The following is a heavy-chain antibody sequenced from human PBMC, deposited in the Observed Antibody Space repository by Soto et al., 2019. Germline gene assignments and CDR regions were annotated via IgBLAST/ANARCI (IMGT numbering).Heavy chain of an antibody. D-gene: IGHD3-16*01. CDR2: IGKAGDT. J-gene: IGHJ4*02. Sequence: GSLRLSCAASGFTFSSYDFHWVRQTTGKGLEWVSAIGKAGDTYYAGSVKGRFSISRENAKSSLYLQMNSLRAGDTAVYYCTRGADGFDYWGQGALVTVSS. CDR1: GFTFSSYD. V-gene: IGHV3-13*01. CDR3: TRGADGFDY.